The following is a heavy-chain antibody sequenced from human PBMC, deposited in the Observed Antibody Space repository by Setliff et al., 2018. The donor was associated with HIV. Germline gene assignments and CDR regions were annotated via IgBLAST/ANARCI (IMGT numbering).Heavy chain of an antibody. D-gene: IGHD3-3*01. CDR3: ARGLSIFGVATPGFYSFMDV. CDR1: GGSISSSTYY. Sequence: KPSETLSLTCTVSGGSISSSTYYWGWIRQPPGKGLEWIGSIYYSGSVYYNPSLKSRVTISVDTTKNQFSLKLSSVTAADTAVYYCARGLSIFGVATPGFYSFMDVWGKGTTVTVSS. CDR2: IYYSGSV. J-gene: IGHJ6*03. V-gene: IGHV4-39*07.